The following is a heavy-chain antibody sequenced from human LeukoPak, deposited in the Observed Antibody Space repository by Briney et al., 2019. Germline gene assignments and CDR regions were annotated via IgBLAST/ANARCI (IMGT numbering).Heavy chain of an antibody. V-gene: IGHV3-11*01. D-gene: IGHD6-13*01. CDR1: RLTFSDYY. J-gene: IGHJ4*02. CDR2: ISSSGSTI. CDR3: AREGAVADHIDY. Sequence: GGSLRLSCAAYRLTFSDYYMSWMRQAPGEGLEWVSYISSSGSTIYYADSVKARLTISRDNAKNSLYLQMNSLRAEDTAVYYCAREGAVADHIDYWGQGTLVTVSS.